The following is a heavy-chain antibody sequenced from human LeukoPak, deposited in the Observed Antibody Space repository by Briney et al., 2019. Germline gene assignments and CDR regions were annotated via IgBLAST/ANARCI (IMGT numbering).Heavy chain of an antibody. D-gene: IGHD2-2*01. CDR1: GFTFSDYY. CDR2: IRSSGSTI. CDR3: ARVDCSSTSCYEFDY. Sequence: GGSLRLSCAAAGFTFSDYYMSWIRQAPGKGLEWVSYIRSSGSTIYYADSVKGRFTISRDNAKNSLYLQMNSLRAEDTAVYYCARVDCSSTSCYEFDYWGQGTLVTVSS. J-gene: IGHJ4*02. V-gene: IGHV3-11*04.